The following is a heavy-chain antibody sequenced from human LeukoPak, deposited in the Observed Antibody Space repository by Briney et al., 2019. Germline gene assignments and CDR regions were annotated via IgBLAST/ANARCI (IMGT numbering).Heavy chain of an antibody. D-gene: IGHD3-3*01. Sequence: QPSETLSLTCAVYGGSFSGYYWSWIRQPPGKGLEWIAEINHSGSTNYNPSLKSRVTISVDTSKNQFSLKLSSVTAADTAVYYCAKTSDFWSGSYYFDYWGQGTLVTVSS. J-gene: IGHJ4*02. CDR3: AKTSDFWSGSYYFDY. V-gene: IGHV4-34*01. CDR2: INHSGST. CDR1: GGSFSGYY.